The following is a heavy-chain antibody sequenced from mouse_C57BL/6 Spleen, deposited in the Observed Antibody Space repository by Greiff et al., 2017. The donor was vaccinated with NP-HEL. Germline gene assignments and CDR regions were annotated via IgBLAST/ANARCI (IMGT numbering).Heavy chain of an antibody. J-gene: IGHJ3*01. V-gene: IGHV1-15*01. D-gene: IGHD2-2*01. CDR3: TRGGVTTGFAY. CDR2: IDPETGGT. CDR1: GYTFTDYE. Sequence: QVQLKQSGAELVRPGASVTLSCKASGYTFTDYEMHWVKQTPVHGLEWIGAIDPETGGTAYNQKFKGKAILTADKSSSTAYMELRSLTSEDSAVYYCTRGGVTTGFAYWGQGTLVTVSA.